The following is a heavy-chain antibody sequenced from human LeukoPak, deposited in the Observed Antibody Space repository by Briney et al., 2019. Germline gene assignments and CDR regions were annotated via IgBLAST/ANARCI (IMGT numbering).Heavy chain of an antibody. V-gene: IGHV3-53*01. CDR1: GFTVSSNY. J-gene: IGHJ4*02. CDR3: ARVGWLRFLDY. Sequence: PGGSLRLSCAASGFTVSSNYMSWVRQAPGKGLEWVSVIYNGGSTYYADSVKGRFTISRDNSKNTLYLQMNSLRAEDTAVYYCARVGWLRFLDYWGQGTLVTVSS. CDR2: IYNGGST. D-gene: IGHD5-12*01.